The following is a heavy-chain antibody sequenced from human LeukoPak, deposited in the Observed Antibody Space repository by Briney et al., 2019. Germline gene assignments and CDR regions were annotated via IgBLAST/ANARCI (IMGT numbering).Heavy chain of an antibody. D-gene: IGHD2-2*01. CDR2: ISGSGGST. Sequence: PGGSLRLSCAASGFTFSSYAMSWVRQAPGKGLEWDSAISGSGGSTYYADSVKGRFTISRDNSKNTLYLQMNSLRAEDTAVYYCAKYSAQVVPAATLDYWGQGTLVTVSS. CDR1: GFTFSSYA. CDR3: AKYSAQVVPAATLDY. V-gene: IGHV3-23*01. J-gene: IGHJ4*02.